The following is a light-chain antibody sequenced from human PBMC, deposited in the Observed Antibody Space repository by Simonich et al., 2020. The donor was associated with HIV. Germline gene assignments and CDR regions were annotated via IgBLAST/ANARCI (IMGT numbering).Light chain of an antibody. Sequence: EIVMTQSPATLSVSPGERATLSCRASQSVSSNLAWYQQKLGQAPRLLIYGAATRATGIPARFSGSGSGTEFTLTITSMQSEDFAIYYCQQYDDWLLLTFGGGTKVEI. CDR2: GAA. CDR1: QSVSSN. J-gene: IGKJ4*01. CDR3: QQYDDWLLLT. V-gene: IGKV3-15*01.